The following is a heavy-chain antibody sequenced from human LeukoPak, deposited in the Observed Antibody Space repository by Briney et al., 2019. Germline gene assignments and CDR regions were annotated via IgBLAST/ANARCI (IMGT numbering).Heavy chain of an antibody. J-gene: IGHJ6*03. CDR2: INGVNGNT. V-gene: IGHV1-3*03. Sequence: ASVKVSCTASGYTFTDYAIHWVRQAPGQRPEWMGWINGVNGNTKYSQAFQDRVTITRDTSANIAYMELSSLRSEDMAVYYCARGRGAPTNRDFYFYYYMDVWGKGTRVTVSS. CDR1: GYTFTDYA. D-gene: IGHD7-27*01. CDR3: ARGRGAPTNRDFYFYYYMDV.